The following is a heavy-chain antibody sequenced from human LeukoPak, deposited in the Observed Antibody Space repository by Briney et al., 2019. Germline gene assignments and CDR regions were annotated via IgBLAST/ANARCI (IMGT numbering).Heavy chain of an antibody. V-gene: IGHV4-38-2*01. Sequence: PSETLFLTCAVSGYSISSGYYWGWIRQPPGKGLEWIGSIYHSGSTYYNPSLKSRVTISVDTSKNQFSLKLSPVTAADTAVYYCARLWFLEWLFDYWGQGTLVTVSS. CDR2: IYHSGST. J-gene: IGHJ4*02. D-gene: IGHD3-3*01. CDR3: ARLWFLEWLFDY. CDR1: GYSISSGYY.